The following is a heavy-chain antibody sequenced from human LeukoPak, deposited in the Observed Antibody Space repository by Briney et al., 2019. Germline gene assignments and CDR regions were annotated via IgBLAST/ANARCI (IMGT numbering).Heavy chain of an antibody. D-gene: IGHD3-22*01. Sequence: PGGSLRLSCAASGFSFSSFGLHWVRQAPGKGLEWVAFIRYDGNNKYFADSVKGRFTISRDNSKNTVYLQMNSLRPEDTAVYHCAKDTGDYYHSSGNYYAGWFDPWGQGTLGTVSS. CDR2: IRYDGNNK. CDR1: GFSFSSFG. J-gene: IGHJ5*02. V-gene: IGHV3-30*02. CDR3: AKDTGDYYHSSGNYYAGWFDP.